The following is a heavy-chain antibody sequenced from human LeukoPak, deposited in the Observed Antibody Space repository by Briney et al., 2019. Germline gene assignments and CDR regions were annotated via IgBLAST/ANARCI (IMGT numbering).Heavy chain of an antibody. V-gene: IGHV4-39*01. D-gene: IGHD3-3*01. Sequence: SETLSLTCTVSGGSISSSSYYWGWIRQPPGKGLEWIGSIYYSGSTYYNPSLKSRVTISVDTSKDQFSLKLSSVTAADTAVYYCATHHYDFWSGYHNWFDPWGQGTLVTVSS. CDR2: IYYSGST. CDR1: GGSISSSSYY. J-gene: IGHJ5*02. CDR3: ATHHYDFWSGYHNWFDP.